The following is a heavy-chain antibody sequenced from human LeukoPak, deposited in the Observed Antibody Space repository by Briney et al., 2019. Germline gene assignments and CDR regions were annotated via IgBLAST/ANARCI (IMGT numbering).Heavy chain of an antibody. V-gene: IGHV4-34*01. CDR2: INHSGST. CDR3: ARTRGYYDILTGYSYYFDY. D-gene: IGHD3-9*01. CDR1: GGSFSGYY. J-gene: IGHJ4*02. Sequence: SETLSLTCAVYGGSFSGYYWSWIRQPPGKGLEWIGEINHSGSTNYNPSLKSRVTISVDTPKNQFSLKLSSVTAADTAVYYCARTRGYYDILTGYSYYFDYWGQGTMVTVSS.